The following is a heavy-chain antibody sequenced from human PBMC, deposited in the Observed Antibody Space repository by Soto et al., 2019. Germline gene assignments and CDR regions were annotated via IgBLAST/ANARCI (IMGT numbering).Heavy chain of an antibody. CDR3: ARQGFVSHFDY. CDR1: GGSISSSSYY. J-gene: IGHJ4*02. D-gene: IGHD2-15*01. V-gene: IGHV4-39*01. CDR2: IYYSAST. Sequence: QLQLQESGPGLVKPSETLSLTCTVSGGSISSSSYYWGWIRQPPGKGLEWIGSIYYSASTYYNPSLKSRVTISVDTSKNQFSLKLSSVTAADTAVYYCARQGFVSHFDYWGQGTLVTVSS.